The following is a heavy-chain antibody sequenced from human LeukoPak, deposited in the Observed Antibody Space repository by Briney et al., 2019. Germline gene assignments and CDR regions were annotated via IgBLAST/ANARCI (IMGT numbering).Heavy chain of an antibody. CDR2: MNPNSGNT. CDR3: ARGAYPIDQRYFDWLLGLRFDP. Sequence: ASVKVSCKASGYTFTSYDINWVRQATGQGLEWMGWMNPNSGNTGYAQKFQGRVTMTRNTSISTAYMELSSLRSEDTAVYYCARGAYPIDQRYFDWLLGLRFDPWGQGTLVTVSS. CDR1: GYTFTSYD. V-gene: IGHV1-8*01. D-gene: IGHD3-9*01. J-gene: IGHJ5*02.